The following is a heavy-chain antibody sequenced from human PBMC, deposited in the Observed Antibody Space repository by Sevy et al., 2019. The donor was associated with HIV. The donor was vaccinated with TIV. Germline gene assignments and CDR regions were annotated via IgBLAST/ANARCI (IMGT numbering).Heavy chain of an antibody. Sequence: GGSLRLSCAASGFTFSSYWMSWVRQAPGKGLEWVANIKQDGSEKYYVDSVKGRFTISRDNAKNSLYLQMNSLRAEDTAVYYCARGTPIIGWFRDRKGPFDYWGQGTLVTVSS. CDR2: IKQDGSEK. V-gene: IGHV3-7*03. CDR3: ARGTPIIGWFRDRKGPFDY. CDR1: GFTFSSYW. D-gene: IGHD3-10*01. J-gene: IGHJ4*02.